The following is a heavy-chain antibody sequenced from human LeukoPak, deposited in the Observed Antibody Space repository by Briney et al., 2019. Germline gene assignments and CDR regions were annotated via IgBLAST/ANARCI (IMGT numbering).Heavy chain of an antibody. D-gene: IGHD3-3*01. V-gene: IGHV4-39*01. CDR2: IYYSGST. J-gene: IGHJ5*02. CDR3: ARHWDNYDFWSGYSFDP. Sequence: SETLSLTCTVSGGSISSSSYYWGWIRQPPGKGLEWIGSIYYSGSTYYNPSLKSRVTISVDTSKNQFSLKLSSVTAADTAVYYRARHWDNYDFWSGYSFDPWGQGTLVTVTS. CDR1: GGSISSSSYY.